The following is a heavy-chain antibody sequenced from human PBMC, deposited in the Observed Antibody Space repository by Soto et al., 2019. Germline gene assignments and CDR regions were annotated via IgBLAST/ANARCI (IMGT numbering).Heavy chain of an antibody. V-gene: IGHV4-31*03. D-gene: IGHD2-15*01. Sequence: QVQLQESGPGLVKPSQTLSLTCTVSGGSISSGGYYWSWIRQHPGKGLEWIGYIYYSGSTYYNPSLKSRVTISVDTSKNQFSLKLSSVTAADTAVYYCARDRSVLGYCSGGSCRRLYWYFDLWGRGTLVTVSS. CDR2: IYYSGST. CDR3: ARDRSVLGYCSGGSCRRLYWYFDL. CDR1: GGSISSGGYY. J-gene: IGHJ2*01.